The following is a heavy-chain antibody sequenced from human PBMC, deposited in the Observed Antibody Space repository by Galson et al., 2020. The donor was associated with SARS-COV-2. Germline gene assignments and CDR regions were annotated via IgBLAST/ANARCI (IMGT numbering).Heavy chain of an antibody. CDR2: IAYDGTTR. CDR3: ARETDDHTSSWYVS. V-gene: IGHV3-30*04. Sequence: QLGKSLKISSAASGFTFSSSAMHWVRHAPAQGLEWGAIIAYDGTTRSKSDSATGRFTISRDISTNTLYLQMNSLRPEDTGVYYCARETDDHTSSWYVSWGRGTLVIVSP. D-gene: IGHD2-2*01. J-gene: IGHJ4*02. CDR1: GFTFSSSA.